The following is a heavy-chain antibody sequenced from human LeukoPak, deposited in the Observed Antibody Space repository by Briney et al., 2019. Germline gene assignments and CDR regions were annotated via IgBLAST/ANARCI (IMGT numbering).Heavy chain of an antibody. J-gene: IGHJ4*02. Sequence: SVKVSCKASGGTFSSYAISWVRQAPGQGLEWMGGIIPIFGTANYAQKFQGRVTITTDESTSTAYMELSSLRSEDTAVYYCATHKWGQYISSSYFDYWGQGTLVTVSS. V-gene: IGHV1-69*05. D-gene: IGHD6-6*01. CDR2: IIPIFGTA. CDR1: GGTFSSYA. CDR3: ATHKWGQYISSSYFDY.